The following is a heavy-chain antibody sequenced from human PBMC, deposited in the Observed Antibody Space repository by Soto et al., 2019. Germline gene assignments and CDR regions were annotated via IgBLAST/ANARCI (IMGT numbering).Heavy chain of an antibody. Sequence: EVQLLESGGGLVQPGGSLRLSCAASGFTFSSYALSWVRQAPGKGLEWVSTISGSGGSTYYADSVKGRFTISRDNSKNTLYLQMNSLRAEDTAVYYCTRDSRTWKAPLDYWGQGTLVTVSS. CDR1: GFTFSSYA. J-gene: IGHJ4*02. CDR3: TRDSRTWKAPLDY. V-gene: IGHV3-23*01. CDR2: ISGSGGST. D-gene: IGHD1-1*01.